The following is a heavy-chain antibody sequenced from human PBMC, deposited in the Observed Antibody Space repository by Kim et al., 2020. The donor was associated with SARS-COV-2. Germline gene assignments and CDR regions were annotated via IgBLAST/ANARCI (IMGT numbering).Heavy chain of an antibody. CDR3: ARVVAVAPRYLDY. CDR1: NGFLKNYY. CDR2: IFYNGSP. Sequence: SETLSLTCTVSNGFLKNYYWSWIRQPPGKGLEWLGNIFYNGSPNYNPSLESRVTMSVDTFQNQFSLKLRSMIAADTAVYYCARVVAVAPRYLDYWGQG. J-gene: IGHJ4*02. V-gene: IGHV4-59*01. D-gene: IGHD6-19*01.